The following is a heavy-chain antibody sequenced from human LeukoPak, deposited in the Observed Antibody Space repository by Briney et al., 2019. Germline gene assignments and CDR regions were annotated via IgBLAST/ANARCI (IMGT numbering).Heavy chain of an antibody. CDR3: ARGPQAEWFSWFDY. CDR2: INHSGST. D-gene: IGHD3-3*01. V-gene: IGHV4-34*01. CDR1: GFTFSSYS. J-gene: IGHJ4*02. Sequence: GSLRLSCAASGFTFSSYSMNWVRQAPGKGLEWIGEINHSGSTNYNPSLKSRVTISVDTSKNQFSLKLSSVTAADTAVYYCARGPQAEWFSWFDYWGQGTLVTVSS.